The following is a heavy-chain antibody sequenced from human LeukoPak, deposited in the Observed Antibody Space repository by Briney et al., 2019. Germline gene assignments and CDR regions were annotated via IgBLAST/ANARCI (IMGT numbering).Heavy chain of an antibody. J-gene: IGHJ4*02. CDR1: GFNSRIYA. V-gene: IGHV3-23*01. CDR3: AKPLIPVAGTLYFDY. Sequence: GGSLRLSCAASGFNSRIYAMSWVSQAPGKGLKWVSSISNSGTKTYYADSVKGRFTISRDNSKNTLYLQMNSLRGEDTAVYYCAKPLIPVAGTLYFDYWGQGTVVTVSS. D-gene: IGHD6-19*01. CDR2: ISNSGTKT.